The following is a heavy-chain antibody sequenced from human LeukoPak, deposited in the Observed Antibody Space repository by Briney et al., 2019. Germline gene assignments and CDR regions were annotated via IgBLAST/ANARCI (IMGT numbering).Heavy chain of an antibody. Sequence: GGSLRLSCAASGFSLSDYSMNWVRQAPGKGLECISYITTSSTTIHYAESVKGRFTISRDNAKNSLYLQMNSLRAEDTAVYYCARMTRVTMVLLSPMDVWGQGTTVTVFS. CDR3: ARMTRVTMVLLSPMDV. D-gene: IGHD4-17*01. J-gene: IGHJ6*02. CDR1: GFSLSDYS. V-gene: IGHV3-48*01. CDR2: ITTSSTTI.